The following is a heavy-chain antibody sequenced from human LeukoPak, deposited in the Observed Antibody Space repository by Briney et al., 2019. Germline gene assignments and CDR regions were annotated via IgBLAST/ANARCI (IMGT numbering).Heavy chain of an antibody. D-gene: IGHD3-16*02. CDR2: INHSGST. CDR1: GGSFSGYY. V-gene: IGHV4-34*01. Sequence: SETLSLTCAVYGGSFSGYYWSWIRQPPGKGLEWIGEINHSGSTNYNPSLKSRVTISVDTSKNQFSLKLSSVTAADTAVYYCARAAGIYVWGSYCSGYFDYWGQGTLVTVSS. J-gene: IGHJ4*02. CDR3: ARAAGIYVWGSYCSGYFDY.